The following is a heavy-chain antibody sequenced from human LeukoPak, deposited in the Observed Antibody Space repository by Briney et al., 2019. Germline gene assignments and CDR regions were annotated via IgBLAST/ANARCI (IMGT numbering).Heavy chain of an antibody. J-gene: IGHJ4*02. CDR2: IYSGGST. V-gene: IGHV3-53*01. Sequence: GGSLRLSCAASGFTVSNNYMSWVRQAPGKGLEWVSVIYSGGSTYYADSVKGRFTISRDNSKNTLYLQMNSLRAEDMAVYYCARATIFGVVPGDYWGQGTLVTVSS. CDR3: ARATIFGVVPGDY. CDR1: GFTVSNNY. D-gene: IGHD3-3*01.